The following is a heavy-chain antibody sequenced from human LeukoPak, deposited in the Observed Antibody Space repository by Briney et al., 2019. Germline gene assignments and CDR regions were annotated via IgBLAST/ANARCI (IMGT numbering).Heavy chain of an antibody. J-gene: IGHJ6*02. CDR1: GFTFSSYS. CDR2: ISSSSSYI. Sequence: GGSLRLSCAASGFTFSSYSMNWVRQAPGKGLEWVSSISSSSSYIYYADSVKGRFTISRDNAKNSLYLQMNSLRAEDTAVYYCARDSAPYYDFWSGYYPLYYYYYGMDVWGQGTTVTVSS. D-gene: IGHD3-3*01. V-gene: IGHV3-21*01. CDR3: ARDSAPYYDFWSGYYPLYYYYYGMDV.